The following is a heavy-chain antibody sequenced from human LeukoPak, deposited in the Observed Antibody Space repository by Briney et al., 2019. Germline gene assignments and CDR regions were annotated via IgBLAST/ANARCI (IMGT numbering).Heavy chain of an antibody. CDR2: IGSSSSYI. J-gene: IGHJ4*02. D-gene: IGHD3-10*01. Sequence: GGSLRLSCAASGFTFSSYNMNWVRQAPGKGLEWVSSIGSSSSYIYYADSVKGRFTISRDNAKNSLYLQINSLRAEDTAVYYCARDGGGFGELLLAIDYWGQGTLVIVSS. V-gene: IGHV3-21*01. CDR3: ARDGGGFGELLLAIDY. CDR1: GFTFSSYN.